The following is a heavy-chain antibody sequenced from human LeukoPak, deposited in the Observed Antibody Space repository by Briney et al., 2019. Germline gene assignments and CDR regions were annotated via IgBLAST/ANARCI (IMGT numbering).Heavy chain of an antibody. CDR1: GYTFTSYG. CDR3: ARDHHPMVRGVRYMGYFQH. J-gene: IGHJ1*01. D-gene: IGHD3-10*01. CDR2: ISAYNGNT. Sequence: ASVTVSCKASGYTFTSYGISWVRQAPGQGLEWMGWISAYNGNTNYAQKLQGRVTMTTDTSTSTAYMELRSLRSDDTAVYYCARDHHPMVRGVRYMGYFQHWGQGTLVTVSS. V-gene: IGHV1-18*01.